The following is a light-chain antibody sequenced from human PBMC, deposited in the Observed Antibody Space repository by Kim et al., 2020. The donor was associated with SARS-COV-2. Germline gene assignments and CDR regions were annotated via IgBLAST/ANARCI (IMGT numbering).Light chain of an antibody. V-gene: IGLV2-14*03. CDR3: SSYTSSSTLYV. CDR1: RSDVGGYNY. J-gene: IGLJ1*01. Sequence: QSITTSCTGTRSDVGGYNYVSWYQQHPGKAPKLMIYDVSDRPSGVSNRFAGSRSGNTASLTISGLQAEDEADYYCSSYTSSSTLYVFGTGTKVTVL. CDR2: DVS.